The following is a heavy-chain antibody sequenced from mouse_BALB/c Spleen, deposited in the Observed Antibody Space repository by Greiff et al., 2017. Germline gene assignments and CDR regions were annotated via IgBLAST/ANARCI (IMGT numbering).Heavy chain of an antibody. CDR3: NAPPTYYSNYYAMDY. D-gene: IGHD2-5*01. V-gene: IGHV14-4*02. CDR1: GFNIKDYY. CDR2: IDPENGDT. J-gene: IGHJ4*01. Sequence: VQLQQSGAELVRSGASVKLSCTASGFNIKDYYMHWVKQRPEQGLEWIGWIDPENGDTEYAPKFQGKATMTADTSSNTAYLQLSSLTSEDTAVYYCNAPPTYYSNYYAMDYWGQGTSVTVSS.